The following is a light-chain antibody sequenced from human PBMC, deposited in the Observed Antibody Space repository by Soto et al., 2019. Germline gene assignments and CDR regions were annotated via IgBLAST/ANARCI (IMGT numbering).Light chain of an antibody. J-gene: IGKJ1*01. CDR3: QQYGSSPWT. CDR2: GSS. V-gene: IGKV3-20*01. Sequence: EIVLTQSPGTLSLSPGDRATLSCRASQNVSSSYLAWYHHKPGQAPRLLIYGSSARATAIPDRFSGSGSGTDFTLTISRLEPEDFAVNYCQQYGSSPWTFGRGTKVEIK. CDR1: QNVSSSY.